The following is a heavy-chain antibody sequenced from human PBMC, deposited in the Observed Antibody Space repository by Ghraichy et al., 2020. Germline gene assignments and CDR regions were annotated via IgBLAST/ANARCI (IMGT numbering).Heavy chain of an antibody. CDR2: IYSGANT. J-gene: IGHJ4*02. V-gene: IGHV3-66*01. Sequence: AGSLRLSCAASGFTVSRSYMSWVRQAPGKGLEWVSVIYSGANTHYADSVKGRFTISRDNSKNTLYLQMNSLRAEDTAVYYCARDFPPDYWGQGTLVTVSS. CDR1: GFTVSRSY. CDR3: ARDFPPDY.